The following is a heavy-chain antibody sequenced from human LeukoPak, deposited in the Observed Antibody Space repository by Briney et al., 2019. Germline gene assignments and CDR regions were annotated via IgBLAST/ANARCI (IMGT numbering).Heavy chain of an antibody. CDR2: ISWDSGSI. CDR1: GFTFDDYA. V-gene: IGHV3-9*01. D-gene: IGHD2-15*01. CDR3: ARVKRYCSGGSCYSGRFDP. J-gene: IGHJ5*02. Sequence: GGSLRLSCAASGFTFDDYAMHWIRQAPRKGLEWVSGISWDSGSIGYADSVKGRFTISRDNAKNSLYLQMNSLRAEETAMYYCARVKRYCSGGSCYSGRFDPWGQGTLVTVSS.